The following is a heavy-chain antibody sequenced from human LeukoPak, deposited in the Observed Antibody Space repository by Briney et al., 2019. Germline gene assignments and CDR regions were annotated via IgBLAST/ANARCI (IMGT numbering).Heavy chain of an antibody. CDR1: GYPFTNFY. J-gene: IGHJ5*02. CDR3: ARDAYKRGWYLIS. D-gene: IGHD6-19*01. V-gene: IGHV1-46*01. Sequence: ASAKVSCKASGYPFTNFYINRVRQAPGQGLEWVGIINPKDGTTTYAQKFQGRLTMTRDTSTSTVYMELNRLRSDDTAVYYCARDAYKRGWYLISWGQGTLVTVSS. CDR2: INPKDGTT.